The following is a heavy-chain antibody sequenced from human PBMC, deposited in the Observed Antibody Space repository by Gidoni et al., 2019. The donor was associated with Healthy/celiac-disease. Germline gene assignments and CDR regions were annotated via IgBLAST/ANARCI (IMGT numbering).Heavy chain of an antibody. CDR3: AKVMPRGYYYYGMDV. J-gene: IGHJ6*02. D-gene: IGHD3-10*01. V-gene: IGHV3-30*18. Sequence: QVQLVESGGGVVQPGRSLRLSCAASGFTVSSYGMHWVRQAQGKGLEWCAVISYDGSNKYYADSVKGRFTISRDNSKNTLYLQMNSRRAEDTAVYYCAKVMPRGYYYYGMDVWGQGTTVTVSS. CDR1: GFTVSSYG. CDR2: ISYDGSNK.